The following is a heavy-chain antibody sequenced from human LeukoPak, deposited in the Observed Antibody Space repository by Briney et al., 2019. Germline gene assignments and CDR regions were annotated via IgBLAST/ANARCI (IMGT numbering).Heavy chain of an antibody. D-gene: IGHD3-22*01. CDR2: IYYSGST. CDR3: ARVDYYDSSGYYPLDY. J-gene: IGHJ4*02. V-gene: IGHV4-61*08. CDR1: DYSISSGYGYY. Sequence: SETLSLTCTVSDYSISSGYGYYWSWIRQPPGKGLEWIGYIYYSGSTNYHPSLKSRVTISVDTSKNQFSLKLSSVTAADTAVYYCARVDYYDSSGYYPLDYWGQGTLVTVSS.